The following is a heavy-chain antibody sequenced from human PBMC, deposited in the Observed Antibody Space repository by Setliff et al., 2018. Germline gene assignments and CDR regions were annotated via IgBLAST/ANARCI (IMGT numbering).Heavy chain of an antibody. CDR3: AKAGGSGFGMDYLDS. Sequence: LRLSCAASGFIFSDYSMNWVRQAPGKGLEWVSYISRTFFTADSVKGRFTISRDRSRSTVYLQMNSLRVEDTAVYFCAKAGGSGFGMDYLDSWGQGTLVTVSS. CDR2: ISRTF. D-gene: IGHD3-3*01. J-gene: IGHJ4*02. CDR1: GFIFSDYS. V-gene: IGHV3-21*05.